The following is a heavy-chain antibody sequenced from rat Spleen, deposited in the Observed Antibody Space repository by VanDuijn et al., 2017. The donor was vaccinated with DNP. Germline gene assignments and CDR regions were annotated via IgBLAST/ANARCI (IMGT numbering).Heavy chain of an antibody. V-gene: IGHV5-22*01. CDR1: GYTFSDYY. CDR3: IRWNSGHFDY. Sequence: EVQLVESGGGLVQPGRSLKLSCAASGYTFSDYYMAWVRQAPTKGLEWVAYIGSDDYAPYYGDSVKGRFTIPRDNAKSTLYLQMNSLRSEDMATYYCIRWNSGHFDYWGQGVMVTVSS. CDR2: IGSDDYAP. J-gene: IGHJ2*01. D-gene: IGHD4-3*01.